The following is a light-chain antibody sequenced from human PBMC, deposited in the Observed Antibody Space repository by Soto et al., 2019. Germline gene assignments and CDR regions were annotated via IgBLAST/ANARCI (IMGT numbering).Light chain of an antibody. Sequence: DIQFTQYPSFLSASVGDRVTITCRASQDISDYLAWYQQRPGKAPKLLIYAASTLQSGVPSRFSGSGSGTEFTLTISSLQPEDFATYSCQQLNSYPLTLGGGTKVDIK. CDR2: AAS. CDR1: QDISDY. CDR3: QQLNSYPLT. J-gene: IGKJ4*01. V-gene: IGKV1-9*01.